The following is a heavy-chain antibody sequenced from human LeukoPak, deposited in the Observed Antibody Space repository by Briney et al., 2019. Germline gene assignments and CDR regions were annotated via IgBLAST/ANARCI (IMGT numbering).Heavy chain of an antibody. CDR2: IIPIFGTA. V-gene: IGHV1-69*05. CDR1: GGTFSSYA. J-gene: IGHJ4*02. CDR3: ASYKNYYGSGTHFHY. D-gene: IGHD3-10*01. Sequence: SVKVPCKASGGTFSSYAISWVRQAPGQGLEWMGRIIPIFGTANYAQKFQGRVTITTDESTSTAYMELSSLRSEDTAVYYCASYKNYYGSGTHFHYWGQGTLVTVSS.